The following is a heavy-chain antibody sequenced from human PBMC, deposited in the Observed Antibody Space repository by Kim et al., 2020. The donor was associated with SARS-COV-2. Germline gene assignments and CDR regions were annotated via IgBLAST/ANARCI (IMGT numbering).Heavy chain of an antibody. D-gene: IGHD3-10*01. CDR3: ARDVHVSGSYPLNY. J-gene: IGHJ4*02. CDR1: GYTFTTYA. V-gene: IGHV7-4-1*02. Sequence: ASVKVSCKASGYTFTTYAMCWLRQAPGQGLEWMGWINTNTGNPSYVRDFTGRFVFSVDTPVSTAYLEIRSLKVEDTAVYYCARDVHVSGSYPLNYWGQGTLVTVSS. CDR2: INTNTGNP.